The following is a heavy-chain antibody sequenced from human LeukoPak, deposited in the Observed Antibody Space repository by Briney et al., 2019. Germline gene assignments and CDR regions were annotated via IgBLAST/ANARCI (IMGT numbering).Heavy chain of an antibody. V-gene: IGHV3-30*04. CDR2: ISYDGSNK. J-gene: IGHJ4*02. Sequence: GGSLRLSCAASGFTFSSYAMHWVRQAPGKGLEWVAVISYDGSNKCYADSVKGRFTISRDNSKNTLYLQMNSLRAEDTAVYYCAREGGAFDYWGQGTLVTVSS. CDR1: GFTFSSYA. CDR3: AREGGAFDY. D-gene: IGHD3-16*01.